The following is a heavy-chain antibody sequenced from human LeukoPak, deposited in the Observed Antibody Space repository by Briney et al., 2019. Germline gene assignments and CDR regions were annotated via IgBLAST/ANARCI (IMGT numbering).Heavy chain of an antibody. J-gene: IGHJ6*03. Sequence: PGGSLRLSCAASGFTFSSYAMSWVRQAPGKGLEWVSAISGSGGSTYYADSVKGRFTISRDNSKNTLYLQMNSLRAEDTAVYYCAKGTDGVGYYYYYYMDVWGKGTTVTVSS. CDR2: ISGSGGST. CDR1: GFTFSSYA. V-gene: IGHV3-23*01. CDR3: AKGTDGVGYYYYYYMDV. D-gene: IGHD3-3*01.